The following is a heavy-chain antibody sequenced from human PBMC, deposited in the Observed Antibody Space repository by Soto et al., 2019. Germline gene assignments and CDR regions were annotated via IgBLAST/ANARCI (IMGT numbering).Heavy chain of an antibody. CDR1: GFTFSGSA. V-gene: IGHV3-73*01. J-gene: IGHJ4*02. Sequence: GGSLRLSCAASGFTFSGSAMHWVRQASGKGLEWVGRIRSKANSYATAYAASVKGRFTISRDDSKNTAYLQMNSLKTEDTAVYYCTSLNSNYVYWGQGTLVTVSS. D-gene: IGHD4-4*01. CDR3: TSLNSNYVY. CDR2: IRSKANSYAT.